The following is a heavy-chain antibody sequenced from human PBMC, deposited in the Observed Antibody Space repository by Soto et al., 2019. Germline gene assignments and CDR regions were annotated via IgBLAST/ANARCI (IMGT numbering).Heavy chain of an antibody. CDR2: ISYDGSNK. Sequence: QVQLVESGGGVVQPGRSLRLSCAASGFTFSSYAMHWVRQAPGKGLEWVAVISYDGSNKYYADSVKGRFTISRDNSKNTLYLQTNSLRAEDTAVYYCARDRGDDYYYYYGMDVWGQGTTVTVSS. CDR3: ARDRGDDYYYYYGMDV. CDR1: GFTFSSYA. D-gene: IGHD2-21*02. J-gene: IGHJ6*02. V-gene: IGHV3-30-3*01.